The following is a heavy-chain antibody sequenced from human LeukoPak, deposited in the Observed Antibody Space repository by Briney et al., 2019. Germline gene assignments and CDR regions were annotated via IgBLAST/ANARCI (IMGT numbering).Heavy chain of an antibody. J-gene: IGHJ4*02. CDR1: GYTFIGYY. CDR3: ARYSVAVAPSY. V-gene: IGHV1-18*04. Sequence: ASVKVSCKTSGYTFIGYYMHWVRQAPGQGLEWMGWISAYNGNTNYAQKLQGRVTMTTDTSTSTAYMELRSLRSDDTAVYYCARYSVAVAPSYWGQGTLVTVSS. D-gene: IGHD6-19*01. CDR2: ISAYNGNT.